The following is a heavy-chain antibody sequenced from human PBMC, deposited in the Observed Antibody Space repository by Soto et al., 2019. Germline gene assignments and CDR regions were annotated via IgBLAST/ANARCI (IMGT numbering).Heavy chain of an antibody. CDR2: ISNSGDDT. J-gene: IGHJ6*02. D-gene: IGHD6-13*01. V-gene: IGHV3-23*01. CDR1: RFTFTAYA. Sequence: GGSLRLSCAASRFTFTAYAMSWVRQAPGKGLEWVSTISNSGDDTYYADSVKGRVTISRDNSKNTLYLQMNSLRAEDTAVYYCAKDRAYSSSWLHYYYYGMDVWGQGTTVTVSS. CDR3: AKDRAYSSSWLHYYYYGMDV.